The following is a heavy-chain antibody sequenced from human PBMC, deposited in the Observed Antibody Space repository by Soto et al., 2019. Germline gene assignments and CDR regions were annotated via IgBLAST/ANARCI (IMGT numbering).Heavy chain of an antibody. CDR3: ARDYEFGFDI. V-gene: IGHV3-7*01. D-gene: IGHD3-22*01. CDR1: AFTLSSYW. J-gene: IGHJ3*02. CDR2: IKPDGSEK. Sequence: EVQLVESGGGLVQPGGSLRLSCEASAFTLSSYWMSWVRLAPGKGLERVANIKPDGSEKYYVDSVKGRFTISRDNTKNSLYLQMSTLRPEDTAIYYCARDYEFGFDIWGQGTLVTVSS.